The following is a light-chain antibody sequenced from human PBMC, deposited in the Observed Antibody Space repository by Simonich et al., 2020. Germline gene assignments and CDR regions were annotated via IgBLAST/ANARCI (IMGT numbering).Light chain of an antibody. CDR2: WAS. CDR3: QQYYSTPYT. V-gene: IGKV4-1*01. J-gene: IGKJ2*01. Sequence: DIVMTQSPDSLAVSLGERATINCKSSQSVLYSSNNKNYLAWYQQKPGQPPKLLFYWASTRESGGPDRFSGSGSGTDFTLTISSLQAEDVAVYYCQQYYSTPYTFGQGTKLEIK. CDR1: QSVLYSSNNKNY.